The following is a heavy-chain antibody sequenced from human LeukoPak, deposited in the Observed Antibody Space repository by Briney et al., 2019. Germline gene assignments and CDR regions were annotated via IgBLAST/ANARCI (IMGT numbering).Heavy chain of an antibody. V-gene: IGHV3-33*01. Sequence: GGSLRLSCAASGFTFSSYGMNWVRQAPGKGLEWVAVIWYDGSNKYYADSVKGRFTISRDNSKNTLYLQMNSLRAEDTAVYYCARGRDGYNYIDYWGQGTLVTVSS. D-gene: IGHD5-24*01. CDR1: GFTFSSYG. CDR2: IWYDGSNK. CDR3: ARGRDGYNYIDY. J-gene: IGHJ4*02.